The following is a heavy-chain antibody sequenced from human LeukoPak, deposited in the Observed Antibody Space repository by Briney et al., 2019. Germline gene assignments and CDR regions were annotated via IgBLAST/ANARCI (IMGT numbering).Heavy chain of an antibody. Sequence: GGSLRLSCAVSGITLSNYGMTWVRQAPGKGLEWVAGLSGSGGSTSYADSVKGRFTISRDNAKNTLYLQMSSLRAEDTAVYFCAKRGAVIRVILVGFHKEAYYFDSWGQGALVTVSS. D-gene: IGHD3-22*01. V-gene: IGHV3-23*01. J-gene: IGHJ4*02. CDR2: LSGSGGST. CDR1: GITLSNYG. CDR3: AKRGAVIRVILVGFHKEAYYFDS.